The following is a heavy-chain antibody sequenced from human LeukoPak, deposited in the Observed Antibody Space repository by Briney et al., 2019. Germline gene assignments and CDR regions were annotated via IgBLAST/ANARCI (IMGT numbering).Heavy chain of an antibody. Sequence: PSETLSLTCTVSGGSISSYYWSWIRQPPGKGLEWIGYIYYSGSTNYNPSLKSRVTISVDTSKNQFSLKLSSVTAADTAVYYCARRSSGSYLGDFDYWGQGTLVTVSS. CDR1: GGSISSYY. CDR3: ARRSSGSYLGDFDY. J-gene: IGHJ4*02. V-gene: IGHV4-59*01. CDR2: IYYSGST. D-gene: IGHD3-10*01.